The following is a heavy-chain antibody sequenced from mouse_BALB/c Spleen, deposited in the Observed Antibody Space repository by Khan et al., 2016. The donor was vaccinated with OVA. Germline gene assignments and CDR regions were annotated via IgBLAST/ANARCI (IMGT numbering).Heavy chain of an antibody. CDR2: VKPNNGDT. Sequence: EVQLQQSGPDLVKPGASVKISCKASGYSFNVYYMSWVKQSHGKSPEWIGRVKPNNGDTNYNQKFKGKAILTVDKSYSKAYMELRSLTSEHSAGYYYARGYDFFAYWGQGTLVTVSA. CDR3: ARGYDFFAY. CDR1: GYSFNVYY. V-gene: IGHV1-26*01. J-gene: IGHJ3*01. D-gene: IGHD2-14*01.